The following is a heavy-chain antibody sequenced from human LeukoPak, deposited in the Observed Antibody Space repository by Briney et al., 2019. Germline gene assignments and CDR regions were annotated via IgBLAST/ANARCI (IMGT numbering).Heavy chain of an antibody. J-gene: IGHJ4*02. CDR3: TRGSNRYDSSDLDN. CDR1: GFTFSNAW. D-gene: IGHD3-22*01. V-gene: IGHV3-15*01. CDR2: IYSKADGGTI. Sequence: PGGSLRLSCAASGFTFSNAWMNWVRQAPGKGLGWVGRIYSKADGGTIEYPAPVKGRFTISRDDSKSTLYLQMNSLKTEDTAVYYCTRGSNRYDSSDLDNWGQGTLVTVSS.